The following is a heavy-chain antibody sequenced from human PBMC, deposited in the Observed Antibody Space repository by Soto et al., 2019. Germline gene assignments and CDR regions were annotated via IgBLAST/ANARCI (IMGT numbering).Heavy chain of an antibody. Sequence: EVQVVESGGGLVQPGGSLRLSCTASGFTFSNYGMRWVRQAPGKGLEWVSSISSDGTDTYDVDSVKGQFTVSRDKSRNTLDLQMNTLRPENKAVYYCAKTVHEIAYYGVSVWGQGTTVSV. D-gene: IGHD3-3*01. CDR3: AKTVHEIAYYGVSV. V-gene: IGHV3-23*04. CDR2: ISSDGTDT. CDR1: GFTFSNYG. J-gene: IGHJ6*01.